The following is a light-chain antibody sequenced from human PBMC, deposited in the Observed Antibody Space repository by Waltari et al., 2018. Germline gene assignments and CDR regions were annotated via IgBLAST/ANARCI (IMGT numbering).Light chain of an antibody. Sequence: DIQMTQSPSSLSASVGDRVTITCRASQSISGSLHWYQQKLGKAPKLLIYAASSLQRVVPSRFSGSASGTYFTLTISSLQPEDFATYYCLQTYTTPLTFGGGTNVEIK. CDR2: AAS. CDR1: QSISGS. CDR3: LQTYTTPLT. J-gene: IGKJ4*01. V-gene: IGKV1-39*01.